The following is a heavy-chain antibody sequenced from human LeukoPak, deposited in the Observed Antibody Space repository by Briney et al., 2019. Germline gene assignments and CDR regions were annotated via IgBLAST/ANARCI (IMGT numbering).Heavy chain of an antibody. D-gene: IGHD2-21*02. V-gene: IGHV4-34*01. CDR1: GGSFSDYH. Sequence: PSETLSLTCAVYGGSFSDYHWSWIRQPPGKGLEWIGEINHSGSTNYNTSLKSRVTISLDTSKNQFSLKLSSVTAADTAVYYCARKAYCGGDCYSFDYWGQGTLVTVSS. CDR3: ARKAYCGGDCYSFDY. CDR2: INHSGST. J-gene: IGHJ4*02.